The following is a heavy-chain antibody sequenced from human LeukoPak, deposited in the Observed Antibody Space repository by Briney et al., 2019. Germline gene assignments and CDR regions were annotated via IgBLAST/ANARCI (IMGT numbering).Heavy chain of an antibody. CDR1: GFTFSSYA. D-gene: IGHD3-10*01. CDR2: ISGSGGST. Sequence: PGGSLRLSCAASGFTFSSYAMSWVRQAPGKGLEWVSAISGSGGSTYYADSVKGRFTISRDNSKNTLYLQMNSLRAEDTAVYYCAKVQSRITMVRGVIDYWGQGTLVTVSS. J-gene: IGHJ4*02. V-gene: IGHV3-23*01. CDR3: AKVQSRITMVRGVIDY.